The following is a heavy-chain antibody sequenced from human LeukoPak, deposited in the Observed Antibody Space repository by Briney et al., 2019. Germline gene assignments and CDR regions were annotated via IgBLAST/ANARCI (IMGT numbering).Heavy chain of an antibody. D-gene: IGHD6-13*01. CDR1: RFTFSTYW. CDR3: ARGDLLDSSRTVFDY. CDR2: INSDGSST. J-gene: IGHJ4*02. V-gene: IGHV3-74*01. Sequence: GGSLRFSCAASRFTFSTYWMHWVRQAPGKGLVWVSGINSDGSSTGYADSVKGRFTISRDNAKNSLYLQMNSLRAEDTAVYYCARGDLLDSSRTVFDYWGQGTLVTVSS.